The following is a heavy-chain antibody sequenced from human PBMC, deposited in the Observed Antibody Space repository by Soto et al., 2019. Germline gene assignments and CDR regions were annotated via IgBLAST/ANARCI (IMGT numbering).Heavy chain of an antibody. D-gene: IGHD2-8*02. J-gene: IGHJ4*02. CDR1: GFTFDDHV. CDR2: ITWNSGSM. CDR3: ATLAGGAGREDY. V-gene: IGHV3-9*01. Sequence: EVQLVESGGGLEQPGRSLRLSCAASGFTFDDHVMHWVRQAPGKGLEWVSGITWNSGSMGYADSVKGRFTISRDNTKNSLYLQMNSLRTEDTALYYCATLAGGAGREDYWGQGTLVTVSS.